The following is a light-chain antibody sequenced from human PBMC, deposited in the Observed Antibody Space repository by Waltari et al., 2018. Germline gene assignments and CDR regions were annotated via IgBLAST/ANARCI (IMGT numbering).Light chain of an antibody. CDR3: QQYAHVPLT. Sequence: DIQMTQSPSSLSAAVGARVTITCQASQDIRESLNWFQQKPGKAPQVLIFDASRSQTAVTSRFSGSGSGTDFAFTISSLQPEDVGTYYCQQYAHVPLTFGGGTRVEIK. V-gene: IGKV1-33*01. CDR1: QDIRES. CDR2: DAS. J-gene: IGKJ4*01.